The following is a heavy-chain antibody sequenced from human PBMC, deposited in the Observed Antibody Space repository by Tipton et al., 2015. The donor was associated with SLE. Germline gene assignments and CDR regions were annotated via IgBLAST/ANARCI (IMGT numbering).Heavy chain of an antibody. Sequence: TLSLTCSVSGAAISAYYWSWIRQPPGKGLEWIGYIYYSGSTNYNPSLKSRVTVSVDPSKNQFSLRLSSVTAADSAVYYCARADGSYFYYFMDVWGKGTTVTVSS. CDR2: IYYSGST. J-gene: IGHJ6*03. CDR3: ARADGSYFYYFMDV. CDR1: GAAISAYY. D-gene: IGHD3-10*01. V-gene: IGHV4-59*01.